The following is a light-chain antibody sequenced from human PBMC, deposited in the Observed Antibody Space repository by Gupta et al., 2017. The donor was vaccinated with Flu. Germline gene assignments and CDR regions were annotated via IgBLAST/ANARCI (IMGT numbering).Light chain of an antibody. CDR3: QQYGSSPQT. J-gene: IGKJ1*01. CDR1: QSVSSSY. V-gene: IGKV3-20*01. Sequence: EIVLTQSPGTLSLSPGERATLSCRASQSVSSSYLAWYQQKPGQVPGSSSMVHPAGPLASQTGSVAVGLGQTSLSPSSRLEPEDFAVYYCQQYGSSPQTFGQGTKVEIK. CDR2: VHP.